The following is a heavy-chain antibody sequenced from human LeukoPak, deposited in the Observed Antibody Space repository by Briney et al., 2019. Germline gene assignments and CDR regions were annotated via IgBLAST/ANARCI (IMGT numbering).Heavy chain of an antibody. V-gene: IGHV1-18*01. CDR3: ARDLYDYSNYVRRFDY. CDR1: GYTFTSYG. CDR2: ISAYNGNT. J-gene: IGHJ4*02. D-gene: IGHD4-11*01. Sequence: GASVKVSCKASGYTFTSYGISWVRQAPGQGLQWMGGISAYNGNTNYAQKLQGRVTMTTDTSTSTAYMELRSLRSDDTAVYYCARDLYDYSNYVRRFDYWGQGTLVTVSS.